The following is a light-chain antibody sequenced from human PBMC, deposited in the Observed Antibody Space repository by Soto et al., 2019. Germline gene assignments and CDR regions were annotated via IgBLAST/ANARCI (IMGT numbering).Light chain of an antibody. Sequence: DIQMTQSPSTLSASVGDRVTITCRASQSISSWLAWYQQKPGKAPKLLIYKASSLESGVPSRFSGIGSGTEFTLTFSSLQPDDFATYYCQQYNSYPGTFGQGTKVEIK. CDR1: QSISSW. V-gene: IGKV1-5*03. CDR3: QQYNSYPGT. CDR2: KAS. J-gene: IGKJ1*01.